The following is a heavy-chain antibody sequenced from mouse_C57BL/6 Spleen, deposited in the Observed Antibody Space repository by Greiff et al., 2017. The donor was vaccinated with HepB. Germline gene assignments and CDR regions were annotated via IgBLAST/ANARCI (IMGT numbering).Heavy chain of an antibody. V-gene: IGHV1-62-2*01. CDR3: ARHEDSLDGGPYAMDY. CDR1: GYTFTEYT. CDR2: FYPGSGSI. D-gene: IGHD1-1*02. Sequence: VKVVESGAELVKPGASVKLSCKASGYTFTEYTIHWVKQRSGQGLEWIGWFYPGSGSIKYNEKFKDKATLTADKSSSTVYMELSRLTSEESAVYFCARHEDSLDGGPYAMDYWGQGTSVTVSS. J-gene: IGHJ4*01.